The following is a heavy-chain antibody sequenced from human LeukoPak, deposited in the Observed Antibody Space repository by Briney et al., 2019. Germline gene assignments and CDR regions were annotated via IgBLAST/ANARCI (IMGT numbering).Heavy chain of an antibody. CDR3: ASLGSGRFFYL. CDR2: IYTSGNT. V-gene: IGHV4-4*07. J-gene: IGHJ2*01. D-gene: IGHD3-16*01. CDR1: GGSIRSYH. Sequence: TSSETLSLTCTVSGGSIRSYHWSWIRQPAGKGLEWVGLIYTSGNTKYNSSLKSRVSMSVDTSKNQFSLKLRSVTAADTAVYFCASLGSGRFFYLWGRGTLVTVSS.